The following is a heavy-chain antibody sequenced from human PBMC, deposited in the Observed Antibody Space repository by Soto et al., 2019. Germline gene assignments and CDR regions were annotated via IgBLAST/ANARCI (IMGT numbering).Heavy chain of an antibody. CDR1: GFSLSNARMG. CDR2: IFSNDEK. D-gene: IGHD3-22*01. J-gene: IGHJ4*02. V-gene: IGHV2-26*01. Sequence: SGPTLVNPTETLTLTCTVSGFSLSNARMGVSWIRQPPGKALEWLAHIFSNDEKSYSTSLKSRLTISKDTSKSQVVLTMTNMDPVDTATYYCARMGNSDSSGYYYQAFDYWGQGTLVTVSS. CDR3: ARMGNSDSSGYYYQAFDY.